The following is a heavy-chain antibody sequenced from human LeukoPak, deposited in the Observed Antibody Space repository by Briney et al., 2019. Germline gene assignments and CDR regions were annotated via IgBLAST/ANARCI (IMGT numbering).Heavy chain of an antibody. Sequence: SETLSLTCTVSGGSISSSNYFWGWIRQPPGKGLEWIGNIYYSGTTHYNPSLKSRVTISVDTSKNQFSLNLSSVTAADTAVYYCARLTRRDSSGEVDYWGQGTLVSVSS. CDR2: IYYSGTT. J-gene: IGHJ4*02. CDR3: ARLTRRDSSGEVDY. V-gene: IGHV4-39*01. D-gene: IGHD3-22*01. CDR1: GGSISSSNYF.